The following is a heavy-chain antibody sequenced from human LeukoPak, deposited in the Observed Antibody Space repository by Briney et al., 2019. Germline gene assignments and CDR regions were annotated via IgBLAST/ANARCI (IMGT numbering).Heavy chain of an antibody. Sequence: SETLSLTCTVSGGSVSSGSYYWSWIRQPPGKGLEWTGYIYYSGSTNYNPSLKSRVTISVDTSKNQFSLKLRSVTAADTAVYYCARGAAGRGDYWGQGNLVTVSS. CDR1: GGSVSSGSYY. J-gene: IGHJ4*02. CDR3: ARGAAGRGDY. CDR2: IYYSGST. D-gene: IGHD6-13*01. V-gene: IGHV4-61*01.